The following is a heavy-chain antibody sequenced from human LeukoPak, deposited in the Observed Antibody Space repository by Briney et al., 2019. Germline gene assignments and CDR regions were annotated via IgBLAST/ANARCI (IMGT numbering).Heavy chain of an antibody. CDR3: ARRFSSGQNWFDP. Sequence: SETLSLTCTVSGGSISSSSYYWGWIRQPPGKGLEWIGSIYYSGSTYYNPSLKSRVTISVDTSKNQFSLKLSSVTAADTAVYYCARRFSSGQNWFDPWGQGTLVTVSS. D-gene: IGHD3-22*01. J-gene: IGHJ5*02. V-gene: IGHV4-39*01. CDR2: IYYSGST. CDR1: GGSISSSSYY.